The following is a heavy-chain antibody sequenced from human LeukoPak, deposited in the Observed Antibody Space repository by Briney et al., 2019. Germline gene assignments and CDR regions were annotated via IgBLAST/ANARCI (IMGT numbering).Heavy chain of an antibody. V-gene: IGHV4-59*01. J-gene: IGHJ4*02. CDR2: IYYSGST. Sequence: SETLSLTCTVSGGSISSYYWSWIRQPPGKGLEWIGYIYYSGSTNYNPSLKGRVTISVDTSKNQFSLKLSSVTAADTAVYYCASDCSGGSCYDYWGQGTLVTVSS. D-gene: IGHD2-15*01. CDR3: ASDCSGGSCYDY. CDR1: GGSISSYY.